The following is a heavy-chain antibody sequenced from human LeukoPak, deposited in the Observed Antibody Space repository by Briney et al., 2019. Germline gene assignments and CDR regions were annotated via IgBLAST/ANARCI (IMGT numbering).Heavy chain of an antibody. V-gene: IGHV1-69*13. CDR2: IIPIFGTA. CDR1: GGTFSSYA. J-gene: IGHJ4*02. D-gene: IGHD6-19*01. Sequence: SVKVSCKASGGTFSSYAIGWVRQAPGQGLEWMGGIIPIFGTANYAQKFQGRVTITADESTSTAYMELSSLRSEDTAVYYCARESPVGSGWYDKGYWGQGTLVTVSS. CDR3: ARESPVGSGWYDKGY.